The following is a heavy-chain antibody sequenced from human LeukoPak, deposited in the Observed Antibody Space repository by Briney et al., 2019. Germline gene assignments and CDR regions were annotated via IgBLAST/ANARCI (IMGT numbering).Heavy chain of an antibody. J-gene: IGHJ4*02. CDR2: IFYSGST. CDR3: ARDRGKLLAYFDY. CDR1: GGSISSYY. D-gene: IGHD3-10*01. Sequence: PSETLSLTCAVSGGSISSYYWSWIRQSPGKGLEWIGYIFYSGSTNYNPSLKSRVTISVDTSKNQFSLKLSSVIAADTAVYYCARDRGKLLAYFDYWGQGTLATVSS. V-gene: IGHV4-59*01.